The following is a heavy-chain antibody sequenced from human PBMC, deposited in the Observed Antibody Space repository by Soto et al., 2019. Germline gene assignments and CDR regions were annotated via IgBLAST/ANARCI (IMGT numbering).Heavy chain of an antibody. CDR2: ISGSGGST. CDR1: GFTFSSYA. Sequence: GGSLRLSCAASGFTFSSYAMSWVRQAPGKGLEWVSAISGSGGSTYYADSVKGRFTISRDNSKNTLYLQMNSLRAEDTAVYYCAKETKVVVAATSSYYYYYMDVWGKGTTVTVSS. V-gene: IGHV3-23*01. CDR3: AKETKVVVAATSSYYYYYMDV. J-gene: IGHJ6*03. D-gene: IGHD2-15*01.